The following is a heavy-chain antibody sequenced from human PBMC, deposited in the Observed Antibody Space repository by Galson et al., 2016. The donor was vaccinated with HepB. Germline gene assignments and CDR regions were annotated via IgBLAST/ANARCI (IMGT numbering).Heavy chain of an antibody. CDR3: ARDSAAGSDYFDY. J-gene: IGHJ4*02. Sequence: SVKVSCKASGYTLTNNYMHWVRQAPGQGLKWMGVINPADGRSVYAQKFQGRITMTTDTSTATVYMQLNNLRSDDTAVYYCARDSAAGSDYFDYWGQGTLGTGSS. V-gene: IGHV1-46*01. CDR1: GYTLTNNY. CDR2: INPADGRS. D-gene: IGHD6-13*01.